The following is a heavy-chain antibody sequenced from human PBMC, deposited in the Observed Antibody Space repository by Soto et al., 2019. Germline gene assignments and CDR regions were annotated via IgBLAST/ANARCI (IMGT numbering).Heavy chain of an antibody. Sequence: PSETLSLTCTVSGGSISSSSYYWGWIRQPPGKGLEWIGSIYYSGSTYYNPPLKSRVTISVDTSKNQFSLKLSSVTAADTAVYYCARSSTRITIFGVVTKKAYFDYWGQGTLVTVSS. CDR2: IYYSGST. CDR1: GGSISSSSYY. J-gene: IGHJ4*02. D-gene: IGHD3-3*01. V-gene: IGHV4-39*01. CDR3: ARSSTRITIFGVVTKKAYFDY.